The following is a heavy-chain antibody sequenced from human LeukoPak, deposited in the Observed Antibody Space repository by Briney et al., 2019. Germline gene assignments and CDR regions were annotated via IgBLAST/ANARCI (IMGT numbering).Heavy chain of an antibody. V-gene: IGHV3-53*01. CDR2: IYSGAST. CDR3: ARVPLRIAAAGYYYYMNV. D-gene: IGHD6-13*01. Sequence: PGGSLRLSCAASGFSVSSNYMSWVRQALGKGLEWVSVIYSGASTYYADSVKGRFTISRDNSKNTLYLQMNSLRAEDTAVYYCARVPLRIAAAGYYYYMNVWGKGTTVTVSS. J-gene: IGHJ6*03. CDR1: GFSVSSNY.